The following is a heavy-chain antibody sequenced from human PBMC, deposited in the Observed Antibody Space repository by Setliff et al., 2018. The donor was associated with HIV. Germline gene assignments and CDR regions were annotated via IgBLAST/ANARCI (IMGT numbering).Heavy chain of an antibody. J-gene: IGHJ5*02. CDR2: IYYSGST. CDR1: GGSISSYY. Sequence: PSETLSLTCTVSGGSISSYYWSWIRQPPGKGLEWIGYIYYSGSTNYNPSLKSRVTISVDTSKNQFPLKLSSVTAADTAVYYCARAHIGIAARWSGWFDPWGQGTLVTVSS. V-gene: IGHV4-59*01. D-gene: IGHD6-6*01. CDR3: ARAHIGIAARWSGWFDP.